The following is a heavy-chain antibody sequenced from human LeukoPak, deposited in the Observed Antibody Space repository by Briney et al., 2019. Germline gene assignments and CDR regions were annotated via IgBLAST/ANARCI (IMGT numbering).Heavy chain of an antibody. J-gene: IGHJ5*02. CDR2: INSDGSST. V-gene: IGHV3-74*01. CDR1: GFSFSNRW. CDR3: ARDAVTTSLDWFDP. Sequence: GGSLRLSCAASGFSFSNRWMSWVRQAPGKGLVWVSRINSDGSSTSYADSVKGRFTISRDNAKNTLYLQMNSLRAEDTAVYYCARDAVTTSLDWFDPWGQGTLVTVSS. D-gene: IGHD4-17*01.